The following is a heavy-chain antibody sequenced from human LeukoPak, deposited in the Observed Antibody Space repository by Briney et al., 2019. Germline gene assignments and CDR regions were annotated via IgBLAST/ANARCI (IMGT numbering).Heavy chain of an antibody. CDR3: ARDPPAVRTNTYA. D-gene: IGHD4/OR15-4a*01. CDR1: GFTFSSYW. J-gene: IGHJ5*02. V-gene: IGHV3-7*01. CDR2: IKQDGSEK. Sequence: GGSRRLSCAASGFTFSSYWMSWVRQAPGKGLEWVANIKQDGSEKYYVDSVKGRFTISRDNAKNSLYLQMNSLRAEDTAVYYCARDPPAVRTNTYAWGQGTLVTVSS.